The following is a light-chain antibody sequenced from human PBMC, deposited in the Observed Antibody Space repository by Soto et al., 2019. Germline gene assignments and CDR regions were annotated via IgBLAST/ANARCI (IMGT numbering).Light chain of an antibody. CDR3: QHRSNWPLT. V-gene: IGKV3-11*01. J-gene: IGKJ4*01. Sequence: EIVLTQSPATLSLSPGERAALSCRASQSVSSYLAWYQQKPSQAPRLLIYDTSNRATGIPARFSGSGSGTDFTLTISSLEPEDFAVYYCQHRSNWPLTFGGGTKVEI. CDR2: DTS. CDR1: QSVSSY.